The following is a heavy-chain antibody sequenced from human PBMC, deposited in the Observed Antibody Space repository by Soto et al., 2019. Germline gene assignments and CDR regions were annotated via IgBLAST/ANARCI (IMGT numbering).Heavy chain of an antibody. V-gene: IGHV1-58*01. CDR3: ATHREGATYYFDY. CDR2: IVVGSGNT. D-gene: IGHD1-26*01. CDR1: TFTFTSSA. J-gene: IGHJ4*02. Sequence: QMQLVQSGPEVKKPGTSVKVSCKASTFTFTSSAVQWVRQSRGQRLERIGWIVVGSGNTKYAQNFQERVTITRDMSLGTAYLELSSLRSEDTAGYYCATHREGATYYFDYWGQGTMLTVSS.